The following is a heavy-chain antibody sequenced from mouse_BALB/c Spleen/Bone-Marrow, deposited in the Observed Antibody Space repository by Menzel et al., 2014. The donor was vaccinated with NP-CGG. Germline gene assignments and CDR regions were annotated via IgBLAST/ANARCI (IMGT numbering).Heavy chain of an antibody. V-gene: IGHV1-9*01. D-gene: IGHD1-1*01. J-gene: IGHJ2*01. Sequence: VQRVESGAELMKPGASVKISCKATGYTFSSYWIGWVKQRPGHGLEWIGEILPGSGSTNYNEKFKGKATFTADTSSNTAYMQLSSLTSEDSAVYYCARLNYYGSLDYWGQGTTLTVSS. CDR3: ARLNYYGSLDY. CDR2: ILPGSGST. CDR1: GYTFSSYW.